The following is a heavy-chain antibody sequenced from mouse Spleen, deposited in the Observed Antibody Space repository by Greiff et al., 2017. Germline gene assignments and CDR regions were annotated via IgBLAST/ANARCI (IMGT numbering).Heavy chain of an antibody. V-gene: IGHV5-6-3*01. D-gene: IGHD6-1*01. CDR2: INSNGGST. CDR1: GFTFSSYG. J-gene: IGHJ2*01. Sequence: EVQLVESGGGLVKPGGSLKLSCAASGFTFSSYGMSWVRQTPDKRLELVATINSNGGSTYYPDSVKGRFTISRDNAKNTLYLQMSSLKSEDTAMYYCARDKPPYRGYFDYWGQGTTLTVSS. CDR3: ARDKPPYRGYFDY.